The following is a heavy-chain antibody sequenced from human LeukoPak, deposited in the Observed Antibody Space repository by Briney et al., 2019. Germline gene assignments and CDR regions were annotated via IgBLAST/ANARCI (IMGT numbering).Heavy chain of an antibody. V-gene: IGHV3-21*01. J-gene: IGHJ6*03. CDR2: ISSSSSYI. Sequence: GGSLRLSCAASGFTFSSYSMNWVRQAPGKGLEWVSSISSSSSYIYYADSVKGRFTISRDNAKNSLYLQMNSLRAEDTAVYYCARAPRKYYYYMDVWGKGTTVTVSS. CDR1: GFTFSSYS. CDR3: ARAPRKYYYYMDV.